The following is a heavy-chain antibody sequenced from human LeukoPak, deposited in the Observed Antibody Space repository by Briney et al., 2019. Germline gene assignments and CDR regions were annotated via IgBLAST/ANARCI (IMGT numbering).Heavy chain of an antibody. V-gene: IGHV3-30*18. CDR3: AKDLSGAMAMDYYYYGMDV. Sequence: PGRSLRLSCAASGFTFSSYGMHWVRQAPGKGLEWVAVISYDGSNKYYADSVKGRFTISRDNSKNTLYLQMNSLRAEDTAVYYCAKDLSGAMAMDYYYYGMDVWGKGTTVTVSS. CDR1: GFTFSSYG. CDR2: ISYDGSNK. D-gene: IGHD5-18*01. J-gene: IGHJ6*04.